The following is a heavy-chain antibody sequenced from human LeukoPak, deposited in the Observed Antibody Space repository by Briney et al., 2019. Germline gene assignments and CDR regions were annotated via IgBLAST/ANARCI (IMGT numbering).Heavy chain of an antibody. CDR1: GFTFDNFA. J-gene: IGHJ2*01. CDR3: ARVGDHYHWYLDL. CDR2: FYSGGTT. D-gene: IGHD3-10*01. V-gene: IGHV3-53*01. Sequence: GGSLRLSCASSGFTFDNFAMNWVRQAPGKGLEWVSIFYSGGTTFYADSVKGRFTVSRDSSKNTLYLHINNLRAEDTAVYYCARVGDHYHWYLDLWGRGALVTASS.